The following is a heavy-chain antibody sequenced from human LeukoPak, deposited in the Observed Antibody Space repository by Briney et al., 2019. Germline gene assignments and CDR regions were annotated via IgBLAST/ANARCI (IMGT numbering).Heavy chain of an antibody. V-gene: IGHV3-30*02. J-gene: IGHJ4*02. CDR3: AKDHSTKVGADFDY. CDR1: GFTFSSYG. D-gene: IGHD1-26*01. CDR2: IRYDGSNK. Sequence: GGSLRLSCAASGFTFSSYGMHWVRQAPGKGLEWVAFIRYDGSNKYYADSVKGRFTISRDNSKNTLYLQMNSLRAEDTAVYYCAKDHSTKVGADFDYWGQGTLVTVSS.